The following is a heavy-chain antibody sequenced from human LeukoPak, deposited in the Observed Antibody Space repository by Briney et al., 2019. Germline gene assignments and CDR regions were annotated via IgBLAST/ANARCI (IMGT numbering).Heavy chain of an antibody. V-gene: IGHV3-23*01. CDR2: ISGSGAGT. J-gene: IGHJ4*02. Sequence: GGSLRLSCAVSGFTFSSHAMSWVRQAPGKGLEWISGISGSGAGTYYADSVKGRFTISRDNSKNTLWLQMTNLRAEDTAIYYCSRKETYSTSSTDYWGQGTLVTVSS. D-gene: IGHD6-6*01. CDR1: GFTFSSHA. CDR3: SRKETYSTSSTDY.